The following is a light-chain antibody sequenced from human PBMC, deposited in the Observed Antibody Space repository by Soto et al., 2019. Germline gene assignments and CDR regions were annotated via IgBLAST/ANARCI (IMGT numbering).Light chain of an antibody. CDR3: QQYGSSGT. CDR2: GAS. V-gene: IGKV3-20*01. J-gene: IGKJ1*01. Sequence: EIVLTQSTGTVSLSPGERVNLFFRGSQSVSNNYLAWYQQKPGQAPRLLIYGASNRATGIPDRFSGSGSGTDFTLTISRLETEDFAVYYCQQYGSSGTFGQGTKVDIK. CDR1: QSVSNNY.